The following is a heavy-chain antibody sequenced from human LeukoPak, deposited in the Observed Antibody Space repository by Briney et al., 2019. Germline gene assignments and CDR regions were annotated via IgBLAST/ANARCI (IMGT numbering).Heavy chain of an antibody. Sequence: PSETLSLTCTVSGGSISSYYWSWIRQPPGKGLEWIGYIYYSGSTNYNPSLKSRVTISVDTSKNQFSLKLSSVTAADTAVYYCATAVAGPYYFDYRGQGTLVTVSS. CDR1: GGSISSYY. J-gene: IGHJ4*02. D-gene: IGHD6-19*01. CDR3: ATAVAGPYYFDY. V-gene: IGHV4-59*01. CDR2: IYYSGST.